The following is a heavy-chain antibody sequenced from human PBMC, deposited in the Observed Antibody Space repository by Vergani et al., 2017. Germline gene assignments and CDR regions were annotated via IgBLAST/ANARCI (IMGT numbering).Heavy chain of an antibody. Sequence: QVQLQQWGAGLLKPSETLSLTCAVYGGSFSGYYWSWTRQPPGKGLEWIGEINHSGSTNYNPSLKSRVTISVDTSKNQFSLKLSSVTAADTAVYYCASGYYFDYWGQGTLVTVSS. CDR3: ASGYYFDY. CDR1: GGSFSGYY. CDR2: INHSGST. J-gene: IGHJ4*02. V-gene: IGHV4-34*01.